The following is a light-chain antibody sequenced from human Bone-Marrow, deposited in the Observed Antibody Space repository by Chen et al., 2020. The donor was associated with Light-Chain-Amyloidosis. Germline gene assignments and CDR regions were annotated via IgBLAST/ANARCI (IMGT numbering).Light chain of an antibody. CDR1: QAIGTN. Sequence: EIVVAQSPATLSVSPGERATLSCRAGQAIGTNLAWYQQKPGQAPRLLIYAASTRVTGIPARFSGSGSETEFTLIIASLQSEDSAVYDCQEYNDWPGTFGQGTKVEIK. V-gene: IGKV3-15*01. J-gene: IGKJ1*01. CDR3: QEYNDWPGT. CDR2: AAS.